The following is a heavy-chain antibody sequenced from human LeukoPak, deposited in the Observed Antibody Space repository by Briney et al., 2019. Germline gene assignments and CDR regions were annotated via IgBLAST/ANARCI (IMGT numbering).Heavy chain of an antibody. V-gene: IGHV1-2*02. CDR1: GYTFTGYY. J-gene: IGHJ4*02. CDR3: ARNVYFDSSGYYHY. CDR2: INPNSGGT. Sequence: ASVKVSCKASGYTFTGYYMHWVRQAPGQGLEWMGWINPNSGGTNYAQRFQGRVTMTRDTSISTAYMELSRLRFDDTAVYYCARNVYFDSSGYYHYWGQGTLVTVSS. D-gene: IGHD3-22*01.